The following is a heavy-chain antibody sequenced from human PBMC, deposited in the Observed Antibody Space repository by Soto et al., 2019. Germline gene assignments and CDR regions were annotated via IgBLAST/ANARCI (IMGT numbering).Heavy chain of an antibody. CDR1: GYTFSNYG. CDR3: TREVTGYGSGSCDY. Sequence: QVRLVQSGAEVKKPGASVNVSCKASGYTFSNYGISWVRQAPGQGLEWMGWISGYNGNTIYAQKVQDRVTVTIDTSTNTAYMELRSLRSDDTAVYYCTREVTGYGSGSCDYWGQGTLVTVSS. D-gene: IGHD6-19*01. J-gene: IGHJ4*02. V-gene: IGHV1-18*01. CDR2: ISGYNGNT.